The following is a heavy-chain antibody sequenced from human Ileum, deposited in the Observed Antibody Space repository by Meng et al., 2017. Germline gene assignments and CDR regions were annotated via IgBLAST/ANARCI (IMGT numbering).Heavy chain of an antibody. Sequence: QAQLTYRGPWLVKYSLTRALTPSVTVALTINGSCYWSWLRQLPAKGLAYIGYIDHSGSTYHIPSLKSRVTISVDTSINQFSLSMSSVDVADRAVYYYALALYCCNMHIAFKIWCQETMVTVSS. CDR3: ALALYCCNMHIAFKI. CDR2: IDHSGST. V-gene: IGHV4-31*03. J-gene: IGHJ3*02. D-gene: IGHD3-16*01. CDR1: VALTINGSCY.